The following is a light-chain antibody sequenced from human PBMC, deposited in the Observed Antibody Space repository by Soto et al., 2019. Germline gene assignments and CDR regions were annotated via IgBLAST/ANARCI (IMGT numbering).Light chain of an antibody. CDR2: KAS. CDR1: QTISSW. Sequence: DIQMTPSPSTLSGSVGDRGTITFRGSQTISSWLAWYQQKPGKAPKLLIYKASSLESGVPSRFSGSGSGTEFTLTISSLQPDDFATYYCQQYNSYSLTWTFGQGTKVDI. J-gene: IGKJ1*01. V-gene: IGKV1-5*03. CDR3: QQYNSYSLTWT.